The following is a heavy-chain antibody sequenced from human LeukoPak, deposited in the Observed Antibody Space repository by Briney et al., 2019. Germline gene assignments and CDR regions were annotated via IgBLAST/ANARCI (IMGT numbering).Heavy chain of an antibody. CDR1: GFTFDDYA. CDR2: ISWNSGII. D-gene: IGHD6-19*01. J-gene: IGHJ4*02. Sequence: GGSPRLSCAASGFTFDDYAMHWVRQAPGKGLEWVSGISWNSGIIVYADSVKGRFTISRDNAKNSLYLQMNSLRPEDMAIYYCAKDYRAVAGTGGAVYYLGQGTLVTVSS. V-gene: IGHV3-9*03. CDR3: AKDYRAVAGTGGAVYY.